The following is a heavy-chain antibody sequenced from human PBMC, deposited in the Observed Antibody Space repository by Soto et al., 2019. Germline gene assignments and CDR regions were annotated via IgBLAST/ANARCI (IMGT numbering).Heavy chain of an antibody. Sequence: QVQLVQSGAEVKEPGASVKVSCKASGYTFTSYGISWVRQAPGQGPEWMVWISAYNGNTNYAQRLQGRVTMTTDTSTNTAYMELRSLTSDDTAVYYCARRISVVAYYYYMDVWGKGTTVTVSS. D-gene: IGHD2-15*01. CDR1: GYTFTSYG. V-gene: IGHV1-18*04. CDR3: ARRISVVAYYYYMDV. CDR2: ISAYNGNT. J-gene: IGHJ6*03.